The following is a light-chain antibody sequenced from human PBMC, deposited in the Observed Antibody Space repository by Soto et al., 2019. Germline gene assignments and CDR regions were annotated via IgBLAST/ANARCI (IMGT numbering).Light chain of an antibody. J-gene: IGLJ2*01. Sequence: SYELTQPPSVSVAPGQTARITCGGKNIGSKSVHWYQQKPGQAPVLVVYDDSDRPSGIPERFAGSNSGNTATLTISRVEAGDEADYYCQVWDSSSEHVVFGGGTEVTVL. V-gene: IGLV3-21*02. CDR2: DDS. CDR3: QVWDSSSEHVV. CDR1: NIGSKS.